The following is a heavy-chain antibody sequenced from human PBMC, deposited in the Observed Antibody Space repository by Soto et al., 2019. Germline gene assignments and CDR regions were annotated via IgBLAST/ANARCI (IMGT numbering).Heavy chain of an antibody. J-gene: IGHJ5*02. CDR3: ARYCSGGSCYSDHWFDP. Sequence: GASVQVSCKASGGTFSSYAISWVRQAPGQGLEWMGGIIPIFGTANYAQKFQGRVTITADESTSTAYMELSSLRSEDTAVYYCARYCSGGSCYSDHWFDPWGQGTLVTVSS. CDR1: GGTFSSYA. D-gene: IGHD2-15*01. V-gene: IGHV1-69*13. CDR2: IIPIFGTA.